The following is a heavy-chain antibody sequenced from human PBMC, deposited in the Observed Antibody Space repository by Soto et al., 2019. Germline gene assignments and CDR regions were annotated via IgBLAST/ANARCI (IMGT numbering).Heavy chain of an antibody. CDR2: INPITGGT. Sequence: ASLKVSCKASGYTFTSYYIHWVPQAPGQGLEWMGWINPITGGTNYAPKFQGRVTMTRDTSITTAYMELSRLRSEDTAVYYCAAPKLAYYYYYGMDVWGXGTTVNVSS. D-gene: IGHD1-7*01. CDR1: GYTFTSYY. J-gene: IGHJ6*02. CDR3: AAPKLAYYYYYGMDV. V-gene: IGHV1-2*02.